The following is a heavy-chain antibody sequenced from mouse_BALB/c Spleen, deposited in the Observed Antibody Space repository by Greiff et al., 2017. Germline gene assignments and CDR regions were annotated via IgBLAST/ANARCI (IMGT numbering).Heavy chain of an antibody. CDR2: IWGDGST. CDR3: ARDPGAGTSWFAY. Sequence: QVQLKESGPGLVAPSQSLSITCTVSGFSLTGYGVNWVRQPPGKGLEWLGMIWGDGSTDYNSALKSRLSISKDNSKSQVFLKMNSLQTDDTARYYCARDPGAGTSWFAYWGQGTLVTVSA. CDR1: GFSLTGYG. V-gene: IGHV2-6-7*01. D-gene: IGHD4-1*01. J-gene: IGHJ3*01.